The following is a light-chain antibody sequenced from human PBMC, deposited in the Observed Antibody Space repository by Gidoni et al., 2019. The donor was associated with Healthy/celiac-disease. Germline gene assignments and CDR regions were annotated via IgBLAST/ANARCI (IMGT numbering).Light chain of an antibody. CDR2: DAS. Sequence: DIQMTQSPSSLSASVGDRVTITCQASQDISNYLNWYQQKPGKAPKLLIYDASNLETGVPSMFSGSGSGTDFTFTISSLQPEDIATYYCQQYDNLPLFXGXTKVEIK. CDR1: QDISNY. J-gene: IGKJ4*01. CDR3: QQYDNLPL. V-gene: IGKV1-33*01.